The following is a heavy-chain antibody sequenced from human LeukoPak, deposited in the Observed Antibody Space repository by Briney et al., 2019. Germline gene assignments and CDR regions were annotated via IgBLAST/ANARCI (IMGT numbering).Heavy chain of an antibody. Sequence: GGSLRLSCAASGVTFSGYWMTWVRQAPGKGLEWVANIKEDESEKYYADSVKGRFTISRDNSKNTLYLQMNSLRAEDTAVYYCSSVVTANYYYYYGMDVWGQGTTVTVSS. CDR1: GVTFSGYW. J-gene: IGHJ6*02. V-gene: IGHV3-7*03. D-gene: IGHD2-21*02. CDR2: IKEDESEK. CDR3: SSVVTANYYYYYGMDV.